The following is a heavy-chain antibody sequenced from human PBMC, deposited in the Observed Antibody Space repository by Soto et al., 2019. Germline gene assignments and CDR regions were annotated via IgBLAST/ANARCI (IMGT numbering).Heavy chain of an antibody. J-gene: IGHJ4*02. Sequence: ASVKVSCKASGYTFTGYYMHWVRQAPGQGLEWMGWINPNSGGTNYAQKFQGRVTMTRDTSISTAYMELSRLRTDDSAGYYCARGWELIHFYFDSWGQGTLVTVSS. V-gene: IGHV1-2*02. CDR2: INPNSGGT. D-gene: IGHD1-26*01. CDR3: ARGWELIHFYFDS. CDR1: GYTFTGYY.